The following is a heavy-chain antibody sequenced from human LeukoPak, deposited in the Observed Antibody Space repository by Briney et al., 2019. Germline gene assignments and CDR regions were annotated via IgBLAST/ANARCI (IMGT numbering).Heavy chain of an antibody. Sequence: PSETLSLTCTVSGGSISSSSYYWGWIRQPPGKGLEWIGSIYYSGSTYYNPSLKSRVTISVDTSKNQFSLKLSSVTAADTAVYYCARRVWFGELSATASDYWGQGTLVTVSS. CDR3: ARRVWFGELSATASDY. CDR2: IYYSGST. V-gene: IGHV4-39*07. J-gene: IGHJ4*02. D-gene: IGHD3-10*01. CDR1: GGSISSSSYY.